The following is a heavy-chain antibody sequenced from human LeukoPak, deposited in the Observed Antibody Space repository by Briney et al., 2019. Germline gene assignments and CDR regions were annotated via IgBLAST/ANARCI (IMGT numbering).Heavy chain of an antibody. V-gene: IGHV3-30*18. CDR3: AKDSQLGIDY. D-gene: IGHD7-27*01. CDR1: GFIFKNYG. CDR2: ISYEGRSE. J-gene: IGHJ4*02. Sequence: PGGSLRLSCAASGFIFKNYGMHWVRQAPGKGLEWVAVISYEGRSEYYADSVKGRFTISRDNSRNTLFLQMNSLRAEDTAVYYCAKDSQLGIDYWGQGTLVTVSS.